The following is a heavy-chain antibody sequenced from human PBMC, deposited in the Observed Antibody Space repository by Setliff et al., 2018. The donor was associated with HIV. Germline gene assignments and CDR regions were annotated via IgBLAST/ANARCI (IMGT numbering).Heavy chain of an antibody. CDR3: ARRMDSYCYGSGSPGRVFDI. Sequence: SETLSLTCTVSGGSIRSTSFYWGWIRQPPGKGLEWIGSIYYSGSTYYNPSLNSRVTISVDTSKNQFSLKLSSVTAADTSVYYCARRMDSYCYGSGSPGRVFDIWGQGTMVTVSS. J-gene: IGHJ3*02. CDR1: GGSIRSTSFY. CDR2: IYYSGST. V-gene: IGHV4-39*01. D-gene: IGHD3-10*01.